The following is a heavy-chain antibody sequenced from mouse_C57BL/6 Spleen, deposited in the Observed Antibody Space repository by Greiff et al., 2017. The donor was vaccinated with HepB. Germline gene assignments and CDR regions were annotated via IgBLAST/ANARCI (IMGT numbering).Heavy chain of an antibody. D-gene: IGHD1-1*01. CDR3: ARPTVLATYWYFDV. J-gene: IGHJ1*03. CDR2: IDPSDSYT. CDR1: GYTFTSYW. Sequence: QVQLQQSGAELVMPGASVKLSCKASGYTFTSYWMHWVKQRPGQGLEWIGEIDPSDSYTNYKQKFKGNSTLTVDKSSSTAYMQLSSLTSEDSAVYYCARPTVLATYWYFDVWGTGTTVTVSS. V-gene: IGHV1-69*01.